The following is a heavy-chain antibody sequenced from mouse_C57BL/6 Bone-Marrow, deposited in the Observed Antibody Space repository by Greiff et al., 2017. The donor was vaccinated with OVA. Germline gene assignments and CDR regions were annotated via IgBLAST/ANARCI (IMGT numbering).Heavy chain of an antibody. CDR3: AKLSYYAMDY. CDR2: IYPRSGNT. CDR1: GYTFTSYG. D-gene: IGHD4-1*01. J-gene: IGHJ4*01. V-gene: IGHV1-81*01. Sequence: QVQLKQSGAELARPGASVKLSCKASGYTFTSYGISWVKQRTGQGLEWIGEIYPRSGNTYYNEKFKGKATLTAVKSSSTAYMELRSLTSEDSAVYFCAKLSYYAMDYWGQGTSVTVSS.